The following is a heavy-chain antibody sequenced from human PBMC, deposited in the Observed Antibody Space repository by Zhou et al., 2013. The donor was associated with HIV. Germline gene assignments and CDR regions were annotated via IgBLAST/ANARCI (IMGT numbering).Heavy chain of an antibody. CDR1: GYTFSSYD. CDR3: ARHGSGSYYKHWFDP. Sequence: QVQLVQSGAEVKKPGASVKVSCKASGYTFSSYDINWVRQATGQGLEWMGWMNPNSGNTGYAKKFQGRVTITWNTSISTGYMALSSLRSEDTAVYYCARHGSGSYYKHWFDPWGQGTLVTVSS. J-gene: IGHJ5*02. V-gene: IGHV1-8*03. D-gene: IGHD3-10*01. CDR2: MNPNSGNT.